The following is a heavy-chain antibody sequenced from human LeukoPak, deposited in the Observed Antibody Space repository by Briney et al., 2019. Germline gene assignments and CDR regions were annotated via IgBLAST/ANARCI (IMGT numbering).Heavy chain of an antibody. J-gene: IGHJ4*02. D-gene: IGHD3-22*01. V-gene: IGHV3-7*01. CDR2: IRHDGSVK. CDR1: GFNFGTYW. Sequence: PGGSLRLSCAASGFNFGTYWMSWVRQAPGKGLEWLANIRHDGSVKFYVDSVKGRFTISRDNAKSSLYLQMNSLRVEDTAVYYCASSHDSSGNDWGQGTLVTVSS. CDR3: ASSHDSSGND.